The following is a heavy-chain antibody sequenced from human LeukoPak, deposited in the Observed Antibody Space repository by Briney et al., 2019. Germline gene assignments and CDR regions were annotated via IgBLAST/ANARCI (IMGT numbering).Heavy chain of an antibody. Sequence: SVKVSCKASGGTFSSYAISWVRQAPGQGLEWMGRIIPIFGTANYAQKFQGRVTITTDESTSTAYMELSSLRSEDTAVYYCVSSQKWFIQLSFDYWGQGTLVTVSS. J-gene: IGHJ4*02. CDR3: VSSQKWFIQLSFDY. V-gene: IGHV1-69*05. CDR2: IIPIFGTA. D-gene: IGHD5-18*01. CDR1: GGTFSSYA.